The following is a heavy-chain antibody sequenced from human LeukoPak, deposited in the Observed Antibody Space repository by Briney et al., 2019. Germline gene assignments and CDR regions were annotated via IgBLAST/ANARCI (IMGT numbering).Heavy chain of an antibody. V-gene: IGHV1-69*13. J-gene: IGHJ5*02. CDR2: IIPIFGTA. CDR3: ARIPVAAAGTDWFDP. CDR1: GGTFTSYA. Sequence: SVKVSCKASGGTFTSYAISWVRQAHGQGLECMGGIIPIFGTANYAQKFQGRVTITADESTSTAYMELSSLRSEDTAVYYCARIPVAAAGTDWFDPWGQGTLVTVSS. D-gene: IGHD6-13*01.